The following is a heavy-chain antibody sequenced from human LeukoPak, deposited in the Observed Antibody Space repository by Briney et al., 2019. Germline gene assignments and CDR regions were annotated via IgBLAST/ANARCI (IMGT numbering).Heavy chain of an antibody. CDR2: IIPIFGIA. V-gene: IGHV1-69*04. Sequence: GASVKVSSTASGGTFTSYAISWVRQAPGQGLEWMGRIIPIFGIANYAQKFQGRVTITADKSTSTAYMELSSLRSEDTAVYYCARVVAAAGLDYWGQGTLVTVSS. CDR1: GGTFTSYA. J-gene: IGHJ4*02. CDR3: ARVVAAAGLDY. D-gene: IGHD6-13*01.